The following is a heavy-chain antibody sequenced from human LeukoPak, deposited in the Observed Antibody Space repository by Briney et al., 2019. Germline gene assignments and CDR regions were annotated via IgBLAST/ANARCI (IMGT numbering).Heavy chain of an antibody. CDR3: ARGSWRGYD. V-gene: IGHV1-8*03. CDR2: INPNSGNT. D-gene: IGHD5-12*01. Sequence: GASVKVSCKASGYTFSAYSMHWVRQAPGQGLEWMGRINPNSGNTGYAQKFQGRVTITRNTSISTAYMELSSLRSEDTAVYYCARGSWRGYDWGQGTMVTVSS. CDR1: GYTFSAYS. J-gene: IGHJ3*01.